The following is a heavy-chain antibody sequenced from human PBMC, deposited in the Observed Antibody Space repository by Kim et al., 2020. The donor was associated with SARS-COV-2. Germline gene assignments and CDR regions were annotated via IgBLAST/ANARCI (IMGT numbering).Heavy chain of an antibody. CDR1: GASITSHY. J-gene: IGHJ4*02. CDR2: INYSGRT. CDR3: ARGTVDTARDTTA. Sequence: SETLSLTCTVSGASITSHYWSWIRQPPGRGLEWIGYINYSGRTNFNPSLKSRISMSIDTSKNQFSLKVNSVTAADTALYYCARGTVDTARDTTAWGRGTLFSVSS. D-gene: IGHD5-18*01. V-gene: IGHV4-59*11.